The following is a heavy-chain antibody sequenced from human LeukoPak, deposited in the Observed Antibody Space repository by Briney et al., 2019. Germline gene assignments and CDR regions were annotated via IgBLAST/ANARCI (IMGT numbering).Heavy chain of an antibody. J-gene: IGHJ5*02. CDR1: GYTFTTYD. Sequence: ASVKVSCKASGYTFTTYDINWVRQATGQGLEWMGWMNPNSGNTGHAQKFQGRVTITSNTSISTGYMELSSLRSEDTAVYYCARGNDDFWSGYYTGAWFDPWGQGTLVTVSS. V-gene: IGHV1-8*03. CDR2: MNPNSGNT. D-gene: IGHD3-3*01. CDR3: ARGNDDFWSGYYTGAWFDP.